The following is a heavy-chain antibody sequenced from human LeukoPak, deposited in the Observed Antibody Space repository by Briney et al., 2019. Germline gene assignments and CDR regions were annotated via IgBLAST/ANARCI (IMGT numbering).Heavy chain of an antibody. J-gene: IGHJ4*02. CDR3: ARHSRGYYGSGSYYRYYFDY. CDR2: INHSGST. D-gene: IGHD3-10*01. CDR1: GGSFSGYY. V-gene: IGHV4-34*01. Sequence: PSETLSLTCAVYGGSFSGYYWSWIRQPPGKGLEWIGEINHSGSTNYNPSLKSRVTISVDTSKNQFSLKLSSVTAADTAVYYCARHSRGYYGSGSYYRYYFDYWGQGTLVTVSS.